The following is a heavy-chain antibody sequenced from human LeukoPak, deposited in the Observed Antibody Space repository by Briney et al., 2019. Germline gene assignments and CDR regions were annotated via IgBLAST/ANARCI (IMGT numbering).Heavy chain of an antibody. Sequence: PETLSLTSTVSGVSITRYYWSRIRHSPGKGLEWIGYIFYSGSTSYTPSIKARVSMSIDKSNRQFSLKLSSVTAAHAAMYCCATSGWGLGNRFFDGWGQGTLVTVSS. CDR3: ATSGWGLGNRFFDG. D-gene: IGHD6-19*01. V-gene: IGHV4-59*01. CDR1: GVSITRYY. CDR2: IFYSGST. J-gene: IGHJ4*02.